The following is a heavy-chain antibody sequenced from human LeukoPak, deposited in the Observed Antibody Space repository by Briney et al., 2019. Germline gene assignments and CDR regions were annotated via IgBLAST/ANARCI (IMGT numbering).Heavy chain of an antibody. D-gene: IGHD3-10*01. CDR2: IVPIFGIA. CDR1: GGTFSSYA. V-gene: IGHV1-69*04. J-gene: IGHJ4*02. CDR3: AIVRRGEMIDDY. Sequence: SLKVSCEASGGTFSSYAISWVRQAPGQGLXXMGRIVPIFGIANYAQKFQGRVTITADKSTSTAYMELSSLRSEDTAVYYCAIVRRGEMIDDYWGQGTLVTVSS.